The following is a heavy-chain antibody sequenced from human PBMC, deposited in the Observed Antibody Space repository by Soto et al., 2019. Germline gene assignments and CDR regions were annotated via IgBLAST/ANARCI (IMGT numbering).Heavy chain of an antibody. J-gene: IGHJ3*02. CDR2: ISWDGGST. CDR3: AKPYCGVDCYSEAGAFDI. D-gene: IGHD2-21*02. Sequence: EVQLVESGGVVVQPGGSLRLSCAASGFTFDDYTMSWVRQAPGKGLEWVSLISWDGGSTYYADSVKGRFTISRDNSKNSLYLQMDSLRTDDTALYYCAKPYCGVDCYSEAGAFDIWGQGTMVTVSS. V-gene: IGHV3-43*01. CDR1: GFTFDDYT.